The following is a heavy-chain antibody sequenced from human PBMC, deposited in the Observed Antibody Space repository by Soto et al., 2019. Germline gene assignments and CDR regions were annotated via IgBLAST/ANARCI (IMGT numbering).Heavy chain of an antibody. CDR3: ARGTSDY. Sequence: QVQLVQSGXXXXXXXXXVKVSCKAXGYTFXXXGISWVRQAPGQGLEWMGWISAYIGNTNYAQKLQGRVTMTTDTSTSTAYMELRSLRSDDTAVYYCARGTSDYWGQGTLVTVSS. V-gene: IGHV1-18*01. CDR2: ISAYIGNT. J-gene: IGHJ4*02. CDR1: GYTFXXXG.